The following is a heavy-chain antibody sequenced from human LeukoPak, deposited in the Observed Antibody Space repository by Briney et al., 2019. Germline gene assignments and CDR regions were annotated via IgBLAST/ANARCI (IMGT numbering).Heavy chain of an antibody. J-gene: IGHJ2*01. CDR3: ARIPILGVATIGGWYFDL. V-gene: IGHV3-21*01. CDR1: RFTFSNYW. CDR2: ISSSSSYI. D-gene: IGHD5-12*01. Sequence: PGGSLRLSWVASRFTFSNYWMSWVRQAPGKGLEWDSSISSSSSYIYYADSVKGRFTISRDNAKNSLYLQMNSLRAEDTAVYYCARIPILGVATIGGWYFDLWGRGTLVTVSS.